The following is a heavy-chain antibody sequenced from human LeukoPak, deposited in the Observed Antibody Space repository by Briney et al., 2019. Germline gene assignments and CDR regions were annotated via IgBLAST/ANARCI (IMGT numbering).Heavy chain of an antibody. CDR1: EFIVSSNY. Sequence: PGGSLRLSCAASEFIVSSNYMSWVRQAPGKGLEWVSVIYSGDITYYADSVKGRFTISRDNSKNTLYLQMNSLRVEDTAVYYCARGLYGMDVWGQGTTVTVSS. J-gene: IGHJ6*02. CDR2: IYSGDIT. CDR3: ARGLYGMDV. V-gene: IGHV3-53*01.